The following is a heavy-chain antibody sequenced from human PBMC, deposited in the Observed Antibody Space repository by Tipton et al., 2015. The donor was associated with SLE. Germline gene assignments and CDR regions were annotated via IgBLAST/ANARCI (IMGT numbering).Heavy chain of an antibody. CDR2: INHSGTT. Sequence: TLSLTCAVYGGSFSGYYWSWIRQPPGKGLEWIGEINHSGTTNYNPSLKSRVTISVDPSKNQFSLKLSSVTAADTAVYYCARGSITGTTEWFDLWGQGTLVTVSS. D-gene: IGHD1-20*01. J-gene: IGHJ5*02. CDR3: ARGSITGTTEWFDL. V-gene: IGHV4-34*01. CDR1: GGSFSGYY.